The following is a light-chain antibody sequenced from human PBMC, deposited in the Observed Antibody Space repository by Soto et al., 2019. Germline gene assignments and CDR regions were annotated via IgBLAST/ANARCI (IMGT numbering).Light chain of an antibody. CDR2: HDT. CDR1: NVGSKS. Sequence: SYELTQPPSVSVAPGKTARITCGGTNVGSKSVHWYQQKPGQAPVLVIHHDTDRPSGIPERFSGSKSAFTATLTISRVEAGDEADYYCQVWDSATDPHVVFGGGTKLTVL. J-gene: IGLJ2*01. V-gene: IGLV3-21*04. CDR3: QVWDSATDPHVV.